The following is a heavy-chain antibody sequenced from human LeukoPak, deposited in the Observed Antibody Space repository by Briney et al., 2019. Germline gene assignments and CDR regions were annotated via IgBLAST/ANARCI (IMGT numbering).Heavy chain of an antibody. V-gene: IGHV3-15*01. CDR2: IKSKTDGGTT. J-gene: IGHJ4*02. CDR1: GFTFSNAW. CDR3: TTGITMVRGVIHLIDY. Sequence: GGSLRLSCAASGFTFSNAWMSWVRQAPGKGLEWVGRIKSKTDGGTTDYAAHVKGRFTISRDDSKNTLYLQMNSLKTEDTAVYYCTTGITMVRGVIHLIDYWGQGTLVTISS. D-gene: IGHD3-10*01.